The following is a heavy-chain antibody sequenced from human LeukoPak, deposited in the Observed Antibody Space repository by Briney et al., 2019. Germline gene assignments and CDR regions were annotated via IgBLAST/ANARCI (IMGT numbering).Heavy chain of an antibody. CDR3: ASGELDSLYYFDY. V-gene: IGHV3-48*01. D-gene: IGHD1-1*01. Sequence: GGSLRLSCAASGFTFSSYSMNWVRQAPGKGLEWVSYISSSSSTIYYADSVKGRFTISRDNAKNSLYLQMNSLRAEDTAVYYCASGELDSLYYFDYWGQGTLVTVSS. CDR1: GFTFSSYS. CDR2: ISSSSSTI. J-gene: IGHJ4*02.